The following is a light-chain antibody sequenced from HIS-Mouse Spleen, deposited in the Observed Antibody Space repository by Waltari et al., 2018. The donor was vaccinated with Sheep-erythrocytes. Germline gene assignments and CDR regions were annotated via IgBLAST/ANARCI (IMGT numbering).Light chain of an antibody. V-gene: IGLV2-14*03. CDR2: DFS. Sequence: QSALTQPASVSGSPGQSITISCTGTSSDVGGYNYVSWYQQHPGKAPKLRIYDFSNRPSGVSNRFSGSKSGNTASRTISGLQAEDEADYYCSSYTSSSTSWVFGGGTKLTVL. CDR1: SSDVGGYNY. J-gene: IGLJ3*02. CDR3: SSYTSSSTSWV.